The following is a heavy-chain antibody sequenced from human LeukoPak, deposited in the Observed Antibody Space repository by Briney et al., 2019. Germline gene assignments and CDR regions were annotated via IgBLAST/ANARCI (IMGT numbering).Heavy chain of an antibody. CDR2: ISAYNCNT. CDR3: VRDSASDYYDSSGYSQKNFDY. V-gene: IGHV1-18*01. D-gene: IGHD3-22*01. Sequence: GASVKGSCKASGYTFTSYGISWVRQAPGQGLEWMGWISAYNCNTNYAQKLQGRVTMTTDTSTRTAYMEVRSLRSDDTAVYYCVRDSASDYYDSSGYSQKNFDYWGQGTLVSVSS. J-gene: IGHJ4*02. CDR1: GYTFTSYG.